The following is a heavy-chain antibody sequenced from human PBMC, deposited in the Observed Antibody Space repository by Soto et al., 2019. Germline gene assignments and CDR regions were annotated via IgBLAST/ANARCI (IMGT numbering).Heavy chain of an antibody. Sequence: QVQMQESGPGLVKPSETLSLTCTVSGGSISSYDWSWIRQPPGKGLEWIGYIYYSGSTNYNPSLKSRVTISVDTSKNQFSLKLSSVTAADTAVYYCARICTSCYLDDFDYWGQGTLVTVSS. CDR1: GGSISSYD. J-gene: IGHJ4*02. CDR2: IYYSGST. D-gene: IGHD2-2*01. CDR3: ARICTSCYLDDFDY. V-gene: IGHV4-59*01.